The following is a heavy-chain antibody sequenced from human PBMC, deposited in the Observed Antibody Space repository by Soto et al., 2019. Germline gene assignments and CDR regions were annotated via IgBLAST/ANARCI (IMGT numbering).Heavy chain of an antibody. V-gene: IGHV1-69*06. Sequence: SSVKVSCKASRGTFISYAISWVRQAPGQGLEWMGGIIPIFGTANYAQKFQGRVTITADKSTSTAYMELSSLRSEDTAVYYCARERYYYDSSGYYYAGIDYWGQGTLVTVSS. CDR3: ARERYYYDSSGYYYAGIDY. D-gene: IGHD3-22*01. CDR2: IIPIFGTA. CDR1: RGTFISYA. J-gene: IGHJ4*02.